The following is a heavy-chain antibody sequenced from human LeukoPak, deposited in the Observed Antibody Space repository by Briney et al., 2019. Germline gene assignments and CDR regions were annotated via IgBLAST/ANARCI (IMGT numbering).Heavy chain of an antibody. J-gene: IGHJ4*02. CDR3: ARDQEGFDY. Sequence: ASVKVSFKASGYTFTINYIHWVRQAPRQGLEWMGMIYPRDGSTSYAQKFQGRVTVTRDTSTSTVHMELSGLRSEDTAVYYCARDQEGFDYWGQGTLVTVSS. CDR1: GYTFTINY. V-gene: IGHV1-46*01. CDR2: IYPRDGST.